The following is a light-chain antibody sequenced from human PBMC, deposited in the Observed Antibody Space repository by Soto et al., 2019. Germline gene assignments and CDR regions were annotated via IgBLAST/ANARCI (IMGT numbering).Light chain of an antibody. V-gene: IGLV2-11*01. CDR1: RGDVGGYTY. Sequence: QSALTQPRSVSGSPGQSVTTSCTGTRGDVGGYTYVSWYQQHPGKAPKLMIYDVSKRPSGVPDRFSGSKSGNTASLTISGLQTEDEADFYCCSYAGSYTWVFGGGTKLTVL. CDR2: DVS. J-gene: IGLJ3*02. CDR3: CSYAGSYTWV.